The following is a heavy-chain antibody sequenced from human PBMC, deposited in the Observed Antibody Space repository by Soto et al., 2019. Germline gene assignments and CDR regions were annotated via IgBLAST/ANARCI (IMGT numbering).Heavy chain of an antibody. V-gene: IGHV1-69*04. CDR1: GGTFSSYT. J-gene: IGHJ3*02. CDR3: ARDRLWFGEFRLFFDI. Sequence: SVKVSCKASGGTFSSYTISWVRQAPGQGLEWMGRIIPILGIANYAQKFQGRVTITADKSTSIAYMELSSLRSEDTAVYYCARDRLWFGEFRLFFDIWGQGTMVTVSS. CDR2: IIPILGIA. D-gene: IGHD3-10*01.